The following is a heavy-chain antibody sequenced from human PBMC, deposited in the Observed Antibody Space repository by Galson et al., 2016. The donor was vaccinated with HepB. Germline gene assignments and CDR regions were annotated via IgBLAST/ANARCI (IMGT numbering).Heavy chain of an antibody. CDR3: ARIKYSGYNPGLFFDS. V-gene: IGHV4-31*03. J-gene: IGHJ4*02. D-gene: IGHD5-12*01. CDR1: DASINSGGYY. Sequence: PLSLTCSVSDASINSGGYYWSWIRQLPVKGLEWIGYVFYSGTTYYNPSLKSRVTISIDTSNRQFSLKLTSVTAADTAVYYCARIKYSGYNPGLFFDSWGQGILVSVSS. CDR2: VFYSGTT.